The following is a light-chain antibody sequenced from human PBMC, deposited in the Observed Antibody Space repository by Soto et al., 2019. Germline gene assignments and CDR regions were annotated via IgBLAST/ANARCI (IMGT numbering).Light chain of an antibody. CDR1: QSVLYTSKNKNF. V-gene: IGKV4-1*01. J-gene: IGKJ4*01. Sequence: DIVMTQSPDSLAVSLGERATINCKSSQSVLYTSKNKNFLAWYQQKPGQPPKLLIYWASTRQLGVPDRFTGRGSGTDFTLTITSLQAEDAAVYYCQQYYSTPLTFGGGTKVEIK. CDR3: QQYYSTPLT. CDR2: WAS.